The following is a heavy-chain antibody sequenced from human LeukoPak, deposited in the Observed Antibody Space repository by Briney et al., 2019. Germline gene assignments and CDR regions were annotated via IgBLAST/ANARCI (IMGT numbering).Heavy chain of an antibody. CDR3: ARAPPKYYYGSGSSPYYYMDV. Sequence: PSETLSLTCAVYGGSFSGYYWSWIRQPPGKGLEWIGEINHSGSTNYNTSLKSRVTISVDTSKNQFSLKLSSVTAADTAVYYCARAPPKYYYGSGSSPYYYMDVWGKGTTVTVSS. J-gene: IGHJ6*03. D-gene: IGHD3-10*01. CDR2: INHSGST. V-gene: IGHV4-34*01. CDR1: GGSFSGYY.